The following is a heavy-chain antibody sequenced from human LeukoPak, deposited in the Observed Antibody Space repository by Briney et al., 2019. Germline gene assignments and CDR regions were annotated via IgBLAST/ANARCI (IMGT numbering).Heavy chain of an antibody. V-gene: IGHV3-66*01. CDR1: GFTVSSNY. D-gene: IGHD1-26*01. CDR3: ARDVGFIVGATPGAFDI. J-gene: IGHJ3*02. Sequence: GGSLRLSCAASGFTVSSNYMTWVRQAPGKGLEWFSVIYSGGNTYYADSVKGRFTISRDNTKNTVYLQMNSLRADDTAVYYCARDVGFIVGATPGAFDIWGQGTMVLVSS. CDR2: IYSGGNT.